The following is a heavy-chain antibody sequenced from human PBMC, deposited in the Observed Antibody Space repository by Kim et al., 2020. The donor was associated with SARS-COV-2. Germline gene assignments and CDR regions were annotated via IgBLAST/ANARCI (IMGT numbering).Heavy chain of an antibody. D-gene: IGHD3-22*01. V-gene: IGHV1-18*01. CDR1: GYTFTSYG. CDR3: ARGGSRVTMIVVVMADAFDI. J-gene: IGHJ3*02. Sequence: ASVKVSCKASGYTFTSYGISWVRQAPGQGLEWMGWISAYNGNTNYAQKLQGRVTMTTDTSTSTAYMEPRSLRSDDTAVYYCARGGSRVTMIVVVMADAFDIWGQGTMVTVSS. CDR2: ISAYNGNT.